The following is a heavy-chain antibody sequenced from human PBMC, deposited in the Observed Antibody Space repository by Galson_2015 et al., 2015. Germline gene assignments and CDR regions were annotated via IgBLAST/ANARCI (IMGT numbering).Heavy chain of an antibody. CDR2: IWYDGSNK. CDR1: GFTFSSYG. J-gene: IGHJ6*02. V-gene: IGHV3-33*01. Sequence: SLRLSCAASGFTFSSYGMHWVRQAPGKGLEWVAVIWYDGSNKYYADSVKGRFTISRDNSKNTLYLQMNSLRAEDTAVYYCARVGYSGYDSSLYYYYGMDVWGQGTTVTVSS. CDR3: ARVGYSGYDSSLYYYYGMDV. D-gene: IGHD5-12*01.